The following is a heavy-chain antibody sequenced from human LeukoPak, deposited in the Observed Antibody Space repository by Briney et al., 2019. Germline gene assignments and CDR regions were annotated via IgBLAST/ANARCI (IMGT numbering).Heavy chain of an antibody. CDR3: ARGGERVTVDH. CDR2: MNPNSGNT. J-gene: IGHJ4*02. D-gene: IGHD3-10*01. CDR1: GYTFTSYD. V-gene: IGHV1-8*01. Sequence: AASVKVPCKASGYTFTSYDINWVRQATGQGLEWMGWMNPNSGNTGYAQKFQGRVTMTRNTSISTAYMELSSLRSEDSELSNFARGGERVTVDHWVQGTLVTVSS.